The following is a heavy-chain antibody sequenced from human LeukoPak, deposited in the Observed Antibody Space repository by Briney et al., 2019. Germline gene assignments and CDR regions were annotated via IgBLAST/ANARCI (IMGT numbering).Heavy chain of an antibody. CDR2: IKKEGSEK. D-gene: IGHD3-22*01. Sequence: PGGSLRLSCAASGFTFSGYWMNWVRQAPGKGLEWVANIKKEGSEKYYVDSVKGRFTISRDNAKNSLYLQMNCLRADDTAVYYCATDYYDSSGYYTGTYWGQGTLVTVSS. CDR1: GFTFSGYW. CDR3: ATDYYDSSGYYTGTY. V-gene: IGHV3-7*03. J-gene: IGHJ4*02.